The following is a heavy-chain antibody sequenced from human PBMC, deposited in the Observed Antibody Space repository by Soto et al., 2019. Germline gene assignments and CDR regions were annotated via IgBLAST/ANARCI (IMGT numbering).Heavy chain of an antibody. Sequence: ASVKVSCKASGYTFTNHGISWVRQAPGQGLEWMGWISAYNGNTNYAQKLQGRVTMTIDTSTSTTYMELRSLRSDDTAVYYCGRDENSGSYGNESGMDVWGQGTRVTVSS. V-gene: IGHV1-18*01. CDR1: GYTFTNHG. CDR2: ISAYNGNT. J-gene: IGHJ6*02. D-gene: IGHD6-25*01. CDR3: GRDENSGSYGNESGMDV.